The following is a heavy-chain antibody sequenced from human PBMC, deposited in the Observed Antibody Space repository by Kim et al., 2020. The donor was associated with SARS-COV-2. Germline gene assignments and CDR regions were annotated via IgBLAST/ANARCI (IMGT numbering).Heavy chain of an antibody. Sequence: NSTPSLGRRVTISVDTSNNQVSLKLSSVTAADTAVYYCAGTARGANFDYWGRGALVTVSS. V-gene: IGHV4-4*09. J-gene: IGHJ4*02. CDR3: AGTARGANFDY. D-gene: IGHD1-26*01.